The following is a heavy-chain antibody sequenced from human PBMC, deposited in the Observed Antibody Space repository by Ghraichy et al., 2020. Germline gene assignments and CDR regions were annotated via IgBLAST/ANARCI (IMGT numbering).Heavy chain of an antibody. J-gene: IGHJ6*02. CDR3: VSYSSTSYYYGLDV. D-gene: IGHD6-13*01. Sequence: SETLSLTCSVSGGSISSSSYFWGWLRQPPGKGLEWIGSIYYTGSTYYNPSLKSRVTISVDTSKNQFSLRVSSVTAADTAVYYCVSYSSTSYYYGLDVWGQGTTGTVSS. V-gene: IGHV4-39*01. CDR1: GGSISSSSYF. CDR2: IYYTGST.